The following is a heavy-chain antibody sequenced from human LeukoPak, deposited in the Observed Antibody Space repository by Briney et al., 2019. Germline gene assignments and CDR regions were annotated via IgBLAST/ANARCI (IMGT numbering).Heavy chain of an antibody. V-gene: IGHV3-7*01. D-gene: IGHD6-19*01. CDR3: ARDFPPVESSVWYTFDY. Sequence: GGSLRLSCAASGFTFSSYWMTWVRQAPGKGLEWVANIGEDGSEKYYVDSVKGRFTISRDNAKNSLYLQVNSLRAEDTAVYYCARDFPPVESSVWYTFDYWGQGTLVTVSS. J-gene: IGHJ4*02. CDR2: IGEDGSEK. CDR1: GFTFSSYW.